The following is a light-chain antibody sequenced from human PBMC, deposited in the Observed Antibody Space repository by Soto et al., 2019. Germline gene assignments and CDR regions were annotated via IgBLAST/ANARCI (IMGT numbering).Light chain of an antibody. CDR2: EVS. CDR1: SSDVGGSNF. J-gene: IGLJ3*02. V-gene: IGLV2-14*03. Sequence: QSVLTQPASVSDSPGQSITISCTGTSSDVGGSNFVSWYQQHPGKPPKLIIYEVSNRPSGVSSRFSGSKSGNTASLTISGLQAEDESLYYCSSKSSGSTPMLFGGGTKVTVL. CDR3: SSKSSGSTPML.